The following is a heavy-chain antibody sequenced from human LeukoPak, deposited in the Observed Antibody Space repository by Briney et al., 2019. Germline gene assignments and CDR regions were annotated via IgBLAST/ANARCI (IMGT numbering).Heavy chain of an antibody. CDR1: GFTVSSNY. D-gene: IGHD2-2*01. CDR3: TTDNAPGMDV. CDR2: IRDKPDGGTT. Sequence: GGSLRLSCAASGFTVSSNYMSWVRQAPGKGLEWVGLIRDKPDGGTTDYAAPVKGRFTISRDDSKSMLYLQMNSLKTEDAAVYYCTTDNAPGMDVWGQGTTVTVSS. J-gene: IGHJ6*02. V-gene: IGHV3-15*01.